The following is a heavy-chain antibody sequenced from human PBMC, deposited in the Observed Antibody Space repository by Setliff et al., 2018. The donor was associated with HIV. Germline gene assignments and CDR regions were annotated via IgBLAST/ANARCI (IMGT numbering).Heavy chain of an antibody. CDR3: ATLDHSGGNFLAY. CDR1: GDTDFY. J-gene: IGHJ4*02. V-gene: IGHV4-4*09. D-gene: IGHD2-21*02. CDR2: IHSSGST. Sequence: SETLSLTCTVSGDTDFYWSWIRQSPGKGPEWIGYIHSSGSTIYNPSLKSRITISLDTSKEQFSLELSSATAADTAVYYCATLDHSGGNFLAYWGQGSLVTVSS.